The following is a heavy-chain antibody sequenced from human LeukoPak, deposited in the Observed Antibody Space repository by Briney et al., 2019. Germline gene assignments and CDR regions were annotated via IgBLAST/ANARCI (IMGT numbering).Heavy chain of an antibody. CDR1: GYTFTSYG. D-gene: IGHD1-26*01. Sequence: ASVKVSCKASGYTFTSYGISWVRQAPGQGLEWMGWISAYNGNTNYAQKLQGRVTMTTDTSTSTAYMELRSLRPDDTAVYYCARGSGSGSYFYYYGMDVWGQGTTVTVSS. V-gene: IGHV1-18*01. J-gene: IGHJ6*02. CDR3: ARGSGSGSYFYYYGMDV. CDR2: ISAYNGNT.